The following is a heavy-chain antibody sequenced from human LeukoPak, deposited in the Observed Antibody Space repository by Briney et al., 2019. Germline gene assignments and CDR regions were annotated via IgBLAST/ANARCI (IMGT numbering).Heavy chain of an antibody. D-gene: IGHD3-22*01. J-gene: IGHJ3*02. CDR2: IYTSGST. CDR1: GGSISSGSYY. V-gene: IGHV4-61*02. CDR3: ARDDDSSGYYFYAFDI. Sequence: TLSLTCSVSGGSISSGSYYWSWIRQPAGKGLEWIGRIYTSGSTNYNPSLKSRVTISVDTSKNQFSLKLSSLTAADTAVYYCARDDDSSGYYFYAFDIWGQGTMVTVSS.